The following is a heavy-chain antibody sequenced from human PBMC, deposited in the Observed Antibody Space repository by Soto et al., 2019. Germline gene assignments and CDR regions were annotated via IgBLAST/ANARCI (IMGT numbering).Heavy chain of an antibody. V-gene: IGHV3-66*01. J-gene: IGHJ4*02. CDR1: GFTVSSNY. D-gene: IGHD6-19*01. CDR2: IYSGGST. CDR3: ARDRITAGRRDFDY. Sequence: PGGSLRLSCAASGFTVSSNYMSWVRQAPGKGLEWVSVIYSGGSTYYADSVKGRFTISRDNSKNTLYLQMNSLRAEDTAVYYCARDRITAGRRDFDYWGQGTLVTVSS.